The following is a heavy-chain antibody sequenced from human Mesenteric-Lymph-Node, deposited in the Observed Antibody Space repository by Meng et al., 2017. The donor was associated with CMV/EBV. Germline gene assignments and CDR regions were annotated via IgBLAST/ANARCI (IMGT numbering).Heavy chain of an antibody. Sequence: GESLKISCAASGFTFYNYGMAWVRQVPGKALEWVSSIGGIGATTYYTDSVKGRFTISRDNSKNTMYLQMNSLRAEDTAVYYCAKGATGIAVAVPFDYWGQGTLVTVSS. CDR2: IGGIGATT. CDR3: AKGATGIAVAVPFDY. D-gene: IGHD6-19*01. J-gene: IGHJ4*02. CDR1: GFTFYNYG. V-gene: IGHV3-23*01.